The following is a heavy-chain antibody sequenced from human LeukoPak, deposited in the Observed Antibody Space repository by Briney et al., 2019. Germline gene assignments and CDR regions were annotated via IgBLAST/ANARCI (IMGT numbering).Heavy chain of an antibody. CDR2: ISYDGSNK. CDR3: ARDPILVRGYFDY. V-gene: IGHV3-30*03. D-gene: IGHD3-10*01. Sequence: EGSLRLSCAASGFTFSSYGMHWVRQAPGKGLEWVAVISYDGSNKYYADSVKGRFTISRDNSKNTLYLQMHSLRPEDTAIYYCARDPILVRGYFDYWGQGTLVTVSS. CDR1: GFTFSSYG. J-gene: IGHJ4*02.